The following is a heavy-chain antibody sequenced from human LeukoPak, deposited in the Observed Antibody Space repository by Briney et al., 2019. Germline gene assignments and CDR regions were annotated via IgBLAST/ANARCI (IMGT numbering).Heavy chain of an antibody. J-gene: IGHJ4*02. CDR2: IIPIFGTA. Sequence: SVKLSCKASGGTFSSYAISWVRQAPGQGLEWMGRIIPIFGTANYAQKFQGRVTITTDESTSTAYMELSSLRSEDTAVYYCARGVGVHYYDSSGYSMGYWGQGTLVTVSS. CDR1: GGTFSSYA. D-gene: IGHD3-22*01. V-gene: IGHV1-69*05. CDR3: ARGVGVHYYDSSGYSMGY.